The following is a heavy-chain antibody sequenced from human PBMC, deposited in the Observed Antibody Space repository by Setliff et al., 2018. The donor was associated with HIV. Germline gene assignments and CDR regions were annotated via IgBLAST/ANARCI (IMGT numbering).Heavy chain of an antibody. CDR1: GGSLSSYY. D-gene: IGHD6-19*01. J-gene: IGHJ4*02. Sequence: SETLSLTCVAYGGSLSSYYWNWIRQTPGKGLEWIGEIHPIGHINYNPSYKSRVTILVDKSKNEFSLKFNSVTAADTAVYYCVMNGWYSLEYWGQGMLVTVSS. CDR3: VMNGWYSLEY. V-gene: IGHV4-34*01. CDR2: IHPIGHI.